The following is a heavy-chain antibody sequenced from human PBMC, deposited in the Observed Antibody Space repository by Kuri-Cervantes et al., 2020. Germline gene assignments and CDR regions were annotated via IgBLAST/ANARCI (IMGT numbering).Heavy chain of an antibody. V-gene: IGHV3-21*01. Sequence: GGSLRLSCEASGITFSSYWMTWVRQAPGKGLEWVSSISSSSSYIYYADSVKGRFTISRDNAKNSLYLQMNSLRAEDTAVYYCARLPDLGGSLGYWGQGTLVTVSS. CDR1: GITFSSYW. J-gene: IGHJ4*02. CDR2: ISSSSSYI. CDR3: ARLPDLGGSLGY. D-gene: IGHD3-16*01.